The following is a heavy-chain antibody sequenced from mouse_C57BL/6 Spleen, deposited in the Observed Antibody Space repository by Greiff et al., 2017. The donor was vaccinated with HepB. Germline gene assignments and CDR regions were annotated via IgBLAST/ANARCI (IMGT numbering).Heavy chain of an antibody. J-gene: IGHJ3*01. CDR1: GYTFTSYD. V-gene: IGHV1-85*01. Sequence: VKLMESGPELVKPGASVKLSCKASGYTFTSYDINWVKQRPGQGLEWIGWIYPRDGSTKYNEKFKGKATLTVDTSSSTAYMELHSLTSEDSAVYFCAGYYGSSPFAYWGQGTLVTVSA. CDR2: IYPRDGST. CDR3: AGYYGSSPFAY. D-gene: IGHD1-1*01.